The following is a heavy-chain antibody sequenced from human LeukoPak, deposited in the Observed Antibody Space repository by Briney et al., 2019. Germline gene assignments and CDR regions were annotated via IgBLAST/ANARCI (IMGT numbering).Heavy chain of an antibody. Sequence: ASVKVSCKASGYTFTSYDINWVRQATGQGLEWMGWISAYNGNTNYAQKLQGRVTMTTDTSTSTAYMELRSLRSDDTAVYYCARARGVLYYYDSSGYFPPWYFDYWGQGTLVTVSS. J-gene: IGHJ4*02. V-gene: IGHV1-18*01. CDR2: ISAYNGNT. CDR3: ARARGVLYYYDSSGYFPPWYFDY. CDR1: GYTFTSYD. D-gene: IGHD3-22*01.